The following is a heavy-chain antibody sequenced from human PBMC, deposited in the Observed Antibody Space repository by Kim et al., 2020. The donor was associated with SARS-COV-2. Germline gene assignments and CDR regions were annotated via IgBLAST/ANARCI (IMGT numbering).Heavy chain of an antibody. CDR1: GYTLTELS. D-gene: IGHD3-10*01. Sequence: ASVKVSCKVSGYTLTELSMHWVRQAPGKGLEWMGGFDPEDGETIYAQKFQGRVTMTEDTYTDTAYMELSSLRSEDTAVYYCVILWFGELLSGRNWFDPWGQGTLVTVSS. V-gene: IGHV1-24*01. CDR2: FDPEDGET. CDR3: VILWFGELLSGRNWFDP. J-gene: IGHJ5*02.